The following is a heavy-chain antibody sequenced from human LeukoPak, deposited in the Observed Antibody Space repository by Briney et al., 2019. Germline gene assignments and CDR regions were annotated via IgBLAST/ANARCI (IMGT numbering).Heavy chain of an antibody. V-gene: IGHV3-13*01. Sequence: GGSLRLSCAASGFTFRSYDMHWVRQATGKGLEWVSGIGTAGEIYYPGSVKGRFTISREDAKNSLYLQMNSLRAGDTAVYYCARAAYSSTWYSRYFDLWGRGTLVTVSS. CDR2: IGTAGEI. D-gene: IGHD6-13*01. CDR1: GFTFRSYD. CDR3: ARAAYSSTWYSRYFDL. J-gene: IGHJ2*01.